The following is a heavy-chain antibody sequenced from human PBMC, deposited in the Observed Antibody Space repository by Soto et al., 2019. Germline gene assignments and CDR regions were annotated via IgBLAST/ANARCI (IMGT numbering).Heavy chain of an antibody. V-gene: IGHV3-48*01. D-gene: IGHD5-18*01. CDR3: ARDSDMVTDYYYYMDV. CDR2: ISSSSSTI. J-gene: IGHJ6*03. Sequence: GGFLRLSCAASGFTFSSYSMNWIRQAPGKGLEWVSYISSSSSTIYYADPVKGRFTISRDNAKNSLYLQMNSLRAEGTAVYYCARDSDMVTDYYYYMDVWGKGTTVTVSS. CDR1: GFTFSSYS.